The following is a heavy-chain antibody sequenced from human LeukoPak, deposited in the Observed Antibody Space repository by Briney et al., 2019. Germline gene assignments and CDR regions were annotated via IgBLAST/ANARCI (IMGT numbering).Heavy chain of an antibody. CDR3: ASDYYDRSGYYS. CDR1: GYTFTCSD. D-gene: IGHD3-22*01. Sequence: ASVKVSRKASGYTFTCSDMHWVRQAPGQGPEWMGRISPNSGGTNYAQKLQGRVTMTRNTYISTAYMELRRLRSDDTAVYYCASDYYDRSGYYSWGQGTIVSVSS. V-gene: IGHV1-2*06. CDR2: ISPNSGGT. J-gene: IGHJ3*01.